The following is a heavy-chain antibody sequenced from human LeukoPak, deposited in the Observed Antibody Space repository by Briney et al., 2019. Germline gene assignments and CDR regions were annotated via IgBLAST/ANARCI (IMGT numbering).Heavy chain of an antibody. V-gene: IGHV3-23*01. D-gene: IGHD2-15*01. CDR1: GFTFSTHA. CDR2: IRGGGGST. J-gene: IGHJ4*02. Sequence: PGGSLRLSCAASGFTFSTHALTWVRQAPGKGLQWVSTIRGGGGSTYYADSVKGRFTISRDDSKNTLYLQMNSLRAEDTAIYYCAKAGYCDGADCYSVDHWGQGTLVTVSS. CDR3: AKAGYCDGADCYSVDH.